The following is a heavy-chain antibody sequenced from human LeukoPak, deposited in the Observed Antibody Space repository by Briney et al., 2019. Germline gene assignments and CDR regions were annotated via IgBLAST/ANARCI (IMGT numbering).Heavy chain of an antibody. CDR1: GGSFSGYY. J-gene: IGHJ5*02. CDR2: INHSGST. D-gene: IGHD2-15*01. Sequence: PSETLSLTCAVYGGSFSGYYWTWIRQPPGKGLEWIGEINHSGSTNYNPSLKSRVTISVDTSKNQFSLKLSSVTAADTAVYYCASQVIVVVVAATPGASWFDPWSQAPLVTVSS. V-gene: IGHV4-34*01. CDR3: ASQVIVVVVAATPGASWFDP.